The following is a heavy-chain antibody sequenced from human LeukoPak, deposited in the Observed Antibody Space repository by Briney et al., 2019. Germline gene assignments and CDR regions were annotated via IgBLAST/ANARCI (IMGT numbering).Heavy chain of an antibody. V-gene: IGHV4-34*01. CDR2: INPSGRI. Sequence: SETLSLTCAVYGGSFSGYYWTWIRQAPGRGLEWIGEINPSGRISYNPSLKSRLTISVDASKNQFSLNLRSLTAADTAVYYCARGRQEVSMIVVVMTGVSYYLDVWGKGTTVTVS. J-gene: IGHJ6*03. D-gene: IGHD3-22*01. CDR3: ARGRQEVSMIVVVMTGVSYYLDV. CDR1: GGSFSGYY.